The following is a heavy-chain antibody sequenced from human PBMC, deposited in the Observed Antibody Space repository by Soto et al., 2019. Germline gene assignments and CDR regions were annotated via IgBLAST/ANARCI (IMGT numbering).Heavy chain of an antibody. J-gene: IGHJ3*01. V-gene: IGHV1-69*08. CDR3: ARDRITTRGDAFDL. Sequence: QVQLVQSGAEVRKPGSSVKVSCKAPGGTFSTYIISWVRQAPGQGLEWMGRIIPIPDITNYAQKFQGRVTVTAYRSTSTAYRELTSLKSENTGVYYCARDRITTRGDAFDLWGQGTMVTVSS. CDR1: GGTFSTYI. CDR2: IIPIPDIT. D-gene: IGHD3-3*01.